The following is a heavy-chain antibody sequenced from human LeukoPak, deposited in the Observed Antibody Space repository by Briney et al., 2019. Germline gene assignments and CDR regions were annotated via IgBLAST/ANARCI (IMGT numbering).Heavy chain of an antibody. Sequence: ASVKVSCKASGGTFSSYAISWVRQAPGQGLEWMGGIIPIFGTANYAQKVQGRGTITAAKSTSTAYMELSSLRSEDTAVYYCERYYYGSGGSLGYFDYWGQGTLVTVSS. D-gene: IGHD3-10*01. CDR1: GGTFSSYA. CDR2: IIPIFGTA. V-gene: IGHV1-69*06. CDR3: ERYYYGSGGSLGYFDY. J-gene: IGHJ4*02.